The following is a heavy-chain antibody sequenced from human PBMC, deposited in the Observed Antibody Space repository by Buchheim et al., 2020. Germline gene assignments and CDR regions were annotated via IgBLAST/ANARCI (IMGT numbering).Heavy chain of an antibody. Sequence: QVQLQESGPGLVKPAQTLSLICSVSGASISSGNYYWNWIRQRPGQGLEWIGYVYSSGVTYYSPSLRSRLAISLDTSQNQFSLRLRSVTAADTAAYYCATSRRGTPLVDWGQGSL. CDR1: GASISSGNYY. CDR3: ATSRRGTPLVD. V-gene: IGHV4-31*03. J-gene: IGHJ4*02. D-gene: IGHD3-16*01. CDR2: VYSSGVT.